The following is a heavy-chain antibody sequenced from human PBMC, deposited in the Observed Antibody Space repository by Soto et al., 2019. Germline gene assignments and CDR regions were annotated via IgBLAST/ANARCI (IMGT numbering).Heavy chain of an antibody. Sequence: GGSLRLSCAASGFTFSSYAMSWVRQAPGKGLEWVSAISGSGGSTYYADSVKGRFTISRDNSKNTLYLQMNSLRAEDTAVYYCAKVVPDFWSGYYGPHYYGMDVWGQGTTVTVSS. CDR2: ISGSGGST. CDR3: AKVVPDFWSGYYGPHYYGMDV. J-gene: IGHJ6*02. CDR1: GFTFSSYA. V-gene: IGHV3-23*01. D-gene: IGHD3-3*01.